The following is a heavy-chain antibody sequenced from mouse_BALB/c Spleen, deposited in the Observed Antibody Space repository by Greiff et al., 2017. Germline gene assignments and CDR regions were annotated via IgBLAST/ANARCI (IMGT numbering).Heavy chain of an antibody. V-gene: IGHV1S29*02. CDR3: ASDYDYAWFAD. CDR1: GYTFTDYN. Sequence: EVQLQQSGPELVKPGASVKISCKASGYTFTDYNMHWVKQSHGKSLEWIGYIYPYNGGTGYNQKFKSKATLTVDNSSSTAYMERRSLTSEDSAVYYCASDYDYAWFADWGQGTLVTVSA. J-gene: IGHJ3*01. D-gene: IGHD2-4*01. CDR2: IYPYNGGT.